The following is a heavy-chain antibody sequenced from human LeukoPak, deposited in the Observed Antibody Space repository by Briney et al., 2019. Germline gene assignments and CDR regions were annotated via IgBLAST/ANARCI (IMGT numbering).Heavy chain of an antibody. Sequence: ASVKVPYTSSGYTFINYGISWVRPAPGQGLEWMGWITAYNGDTNYAQKLQGRVTMTTDTSTSTAYMEGRSLRSDDTAVYFCARDDGIASGSFSFDYWGQGTLVSVSS. CDR3: ARDDGIASGSFSFDY. CDR2: ITAYNGDT. CDR1: GYTFINYG. V-gene: IGHV1-18*01. J-gene: IGHJ4*02. D-gene: IGHD3-10*01.